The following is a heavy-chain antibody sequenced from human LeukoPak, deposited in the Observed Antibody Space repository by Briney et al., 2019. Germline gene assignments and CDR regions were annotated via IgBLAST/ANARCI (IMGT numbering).Heavy chain of an antibody. CDR2: ISSSGSTI. J-gene: IGHJ4*02. V-gene: IGHV3-11*01. D-gene: IGHD1-26*01. Sequence: PGGSLRLSCAASGFTFSDYYMSWIRQAPGKGLEWVSYISSSGSTIYYADSVKGRFTISRDNAKNSLYLQMNSLRAKDTAVYYCARRIDGLVGATFFDYWGQGTLVTVSS. CDR1: GFTFSDYY. CDR3: ARRIDGLVGATFFDY.